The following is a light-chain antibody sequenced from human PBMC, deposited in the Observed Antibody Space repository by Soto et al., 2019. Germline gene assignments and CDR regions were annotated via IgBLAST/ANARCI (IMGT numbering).Light chain of an antibody. V-gene: IGKV3-20*01. CDR2: GAS. CDR1: QSVSSSY. CDR3: QQYGSSPWT. J-gene: IGKJ1*01. Sequence: EIVLTQSPGTLSLSPGERATLSCRASQSVSSSYLAWYQQKPGQAPRLLIYGASSRATGIPDRFSGSGSGTEFILTISRLEPEDFAVYYCQQYGSSPWTFGKGTKVKIK.